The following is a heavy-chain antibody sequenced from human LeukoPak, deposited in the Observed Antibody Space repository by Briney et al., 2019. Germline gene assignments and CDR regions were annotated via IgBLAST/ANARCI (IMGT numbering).Heavy chain of an antibody. CDR3: AKDGAAYCGGDCYSDFDY. CDR2: ISGSGGGT. Sequence: GGSLRLSCAASGFTFSSYAMSWVRQAPGKGLEWVSAISGSGGGTYYADSVKGRFTISRDNSKNTLYLQMNSLRAEDTAVYYCAKDGAAYCGGDCYSDFDYWGQGTLVTVSS. D-gene: IGHD2-21*02. V-gene: IGHV3-23*01. CDR1: GFTFSSYA. J-gene: IGHJ4*02.